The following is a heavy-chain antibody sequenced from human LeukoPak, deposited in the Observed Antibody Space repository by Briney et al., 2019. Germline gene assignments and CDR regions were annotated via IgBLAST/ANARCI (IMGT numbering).Heavy chain of an antibody. CDR2: INHSGST. D-gene: IGHD4-17*01. CDR3: ASPHRPHYGDYVEDAFDI. V-gene: IGHV4-34*01. CDR1: GGSFSGYY. J-gene: IGHJ3*02. Sequence: PSQTLSLTCAVYGGSFSGYYWSWIRQPPGKGLEWIGEINHSGSTNYNPSLKSRVTISVYTSKNQFSLKLSSVTAADTAVYYCASPHRPHYGDYVEDAFDIWGQGTMVTVSS.